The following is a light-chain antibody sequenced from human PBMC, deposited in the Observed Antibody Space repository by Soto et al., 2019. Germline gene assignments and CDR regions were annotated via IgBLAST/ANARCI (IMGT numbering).Light chain of an antibody. CDR2: DVT. Sequence: QSALTQPASVSGSLGQSITISCTGTSSDVGYYNYVSWYQQHPGKAPKLMIYDVTNRPSGVSNRFSGSKSGNTASLTISGLQAEDEADYYCSSQGSSSTLIFGGGTKLTVL. CDR1: SSDVGYYNY. CDR3: SSQGSSSTLI. V-gene: IGLV2-14*01. J-gene: IGLJ2*01.